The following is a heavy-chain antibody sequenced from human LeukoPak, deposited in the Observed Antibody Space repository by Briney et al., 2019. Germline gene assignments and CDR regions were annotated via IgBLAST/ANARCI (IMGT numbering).Heavy chain of an antibody. V-gene: IGHV3-33*01. CDR3: ARPGYSGYDSFSGMDV. Sequence: GGSLRLSCAASGFTFSSYGMHWVRQAPGKGLEWVAVIWYDGSNKYYADSVKGRFTISRDISKNTLYLQMNSLRAEDTAVYYCARPGYSGYDSFSGMDVWGQGTTVTVSS. D-gene: IGHD5-12*01. CDR2: IWYDGSNK. CDR1: GFTFSSYG. J-gene: IGHJ6*02.